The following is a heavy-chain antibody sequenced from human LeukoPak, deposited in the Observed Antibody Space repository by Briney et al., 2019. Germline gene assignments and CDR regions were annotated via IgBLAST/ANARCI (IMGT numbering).Heavy chain of an antibody. CDR2: ISSSSSYI. CDR3: ARGYSSGWTIDY. D-gene: IGHD6-19*01. Sequence: GGSLRLSCAASGFTFSSCSMNWVRQAPGKGLEWVSSISSSSSYIYYADSVKGRFTISRDNAKNSLYLQMNSLRAEDTAVYYCARGYSSGWTIDYWGQGTLVTVSS. V-gene: IGHV3-21*01. CDR1: GFTFSSCS. J-gene: IGHJ4*02.